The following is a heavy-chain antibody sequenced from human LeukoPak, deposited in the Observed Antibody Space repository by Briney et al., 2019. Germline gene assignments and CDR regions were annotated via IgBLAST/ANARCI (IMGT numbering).Heavy chain of an antibody. CDR3: ASVAGYSGRPKGYFDY. Sequence: SETLSLTCTVSGGSLSSGGYYWSWIRQHPGKGLEWIGYIYYSGSTYYNPSLKSRATISVDTSKNQFSLKLSSVTAADTAVYYCASVAGYSGRPKGYFDYWGQGTLVTVSS. CDR2: IYYSGST. V-gene: IGHV4-31*03. CDR1: GGSLSSGGYY. J-gene: IGHJ4*02. D-gene: IGHD5-12*01.